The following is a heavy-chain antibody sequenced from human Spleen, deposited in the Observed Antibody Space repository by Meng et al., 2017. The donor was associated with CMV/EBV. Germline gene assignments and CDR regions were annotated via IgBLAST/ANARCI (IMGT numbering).Heavy chain of an antibody. CDR1: GFIFSSYG. CDR2: IRYDGKNK. V-gene: IGHV3-30*02. J-gene: IGHJ6*02. D-gene: IGHD1-7*01. Sequence: GESLKISCAASGFIFSSYGMHWVRQAPGKGLEWVALIRYDGKNKYYADSVKGRFTISRDNSKNTLYLQMNSVRSEDTAVYYCGKDRVRISGITERSYGMDVWGQGTTVTV. CDR3: GKDRVRISGITERSYGMDV.